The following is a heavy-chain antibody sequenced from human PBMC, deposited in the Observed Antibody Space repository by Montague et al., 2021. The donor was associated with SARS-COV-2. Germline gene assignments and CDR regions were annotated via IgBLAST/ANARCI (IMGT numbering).Heavy chain of an antibody. Sequence: TLSLTCTVSGGSINNYYWGWIRQPPGKALEYIAYISEIGSTHRNPALKSRVTISVDPSRNQFYLDVNSVTAADTAVYYCARLQGGRRVMDYWGQGTLVTVPS. V-gene: IGHV4-59*01. CDR2: ISEIGST. CDR3: ARLQGGRRVMDY. CDR1: GGSINNYY. J-gene: IGHJ4*02. D-gene: IGHD3-10*01.